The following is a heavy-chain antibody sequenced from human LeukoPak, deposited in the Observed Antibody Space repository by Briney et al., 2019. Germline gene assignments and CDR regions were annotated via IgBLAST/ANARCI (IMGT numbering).Heavy chain of an antibody. Sequence: SETLSLTCAVYGGSFSGYHWSWIRQPPGKGLEWIGEINHSGSTNYNPSLKSRVTISVDTSKNQFSLKLSSVTAADTAVYYCARGFRYSSSLGYWGQGTLVTVSS. J-gene: IGHJ4*02. V-gene: IGHV4-34*01. CDR1: GGSFSGYH. CDR2: INHSGST. D-gene: IGHD6-6*01. CDR3: ARGFRYSSSLGY.